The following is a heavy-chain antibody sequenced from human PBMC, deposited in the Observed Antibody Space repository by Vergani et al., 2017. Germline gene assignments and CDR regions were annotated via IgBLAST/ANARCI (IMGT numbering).Heavy chain of an antibody. D-gene: IGHD3-22*01. CDR3: AKERDYYDSXCDY. CDR1: GFTFSSYG. CDR2: ISYDGSNK. Sequence: QVQLVESGGGVVQPGRSLRLSCAASGFTFSSYGMHWVRQAPGKGLEWVAVISYDGSNKYYADSVKGRFTISRDNSKNTLYLQMNSLRAEDTAVYYCAKERDYYDSXCDYWGQGTLVTVSS. V-gene: IGHV3-30*18. J-gene: IGHJ4*02.